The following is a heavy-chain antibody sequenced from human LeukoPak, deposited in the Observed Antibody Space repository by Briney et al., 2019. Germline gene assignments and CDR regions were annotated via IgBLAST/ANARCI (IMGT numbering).Heavy chain of an antibody. Sequence: ASVKVSCKASGYSFSDYFIHWVRQAPGQGLGWMGRVNPNSGDTNYVQKFQGRVTMTRDTSISTVYMEVTSLRSDDTAMYYCARGRAGGFDLWRQETLVTVSS. CDR1: GYSFSDYF. CDR2: VNPNSGDT. CDR3: ARGRAGGFDL. J-gene: IGHJ5*02. V-gene: IGHV1-2*06. D-gene: IGHD3-10*01.